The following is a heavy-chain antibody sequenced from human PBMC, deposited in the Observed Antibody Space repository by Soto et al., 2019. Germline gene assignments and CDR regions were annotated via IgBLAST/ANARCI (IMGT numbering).Heavy chain of an antibody. CDR3: ARHSVVVAATSLHHFDY. Sequence: SETLSLTCTASGDSISSSRYYWGWIRQPPGKGLEWIGSIYYSGNAYYNPSLKSRVTISADTSKNQFSLKLSSVTAADTAVYYCARHSVVVAATSLHHFDYWGQGTLVTVSS. V-gene: IGHV4-39*01. D-gene: IGHD2-15*01. CDR1: GDSISSSRYY. CDR2: IYYSGNA. J-gene: IGHJ4*02.